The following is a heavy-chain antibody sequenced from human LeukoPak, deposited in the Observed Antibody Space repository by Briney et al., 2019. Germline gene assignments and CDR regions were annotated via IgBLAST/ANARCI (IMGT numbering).Heavy chain of an antibody. CDR3: ASLYDSSGYYLENWFDP. CDR1: GFTFSSYA. D-gene: IGHD3-22*01. V-gene: IGHV3-48*03. J-gene: IGHJ5*02. CDR2: ISSSGSTI. Sequence: PGGSLRLSCAASGFTFSSYAMNWVRQAPGKGLEWVSYISSSGSTIYYADSVKGRFTISRDNAKNSLYLQMNSLRAEDTAVYYCASLYDSSGYYLENWFDPWGQGTLVTVSS.